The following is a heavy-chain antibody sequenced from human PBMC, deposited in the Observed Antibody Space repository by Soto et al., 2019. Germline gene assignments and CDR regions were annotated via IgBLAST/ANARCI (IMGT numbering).Heavy chain of an antibody. V-gene: IGHV1-18*01. J-gene: IGHJ6*02. Sequence: ASVKVSCKASGYTFTSYGISWVRQAPGQGLEWMGWISAYNGNTNYAQKLQGRVTMTTDTSTSTAYMELRSLRSDDTAVYYCARDRWSYYYYYGMDVWGQGTTVTVSS. CDR3: ARDRWSYYYYYGMDV. D-gene: IGHD2-15*01. CDR2: ISAYNGNT. CDR1: GYTFTSYG.